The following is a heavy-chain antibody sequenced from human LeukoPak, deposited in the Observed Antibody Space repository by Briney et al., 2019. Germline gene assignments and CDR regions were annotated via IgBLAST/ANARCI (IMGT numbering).Heavy chain of an antibody. J-gene: IGHJ4*02. CDR1: GGSISSSY. V-gene: IGHV4-59*08. D-gene: IGHD6-19*01. CDR3: ARSRGDSTGWYTFDY. Sequence: PSETLSLTCNVSGGSISSSYWSWIRQSPGKGLEWIGYIYYNRGTNYNPSLKSRVTISVDTSKNQFSLRLNSLTAADTAVYYCARSRGDSTGWYTFDYWGQGTQVTVSS. CDR2: IYYNRGT.